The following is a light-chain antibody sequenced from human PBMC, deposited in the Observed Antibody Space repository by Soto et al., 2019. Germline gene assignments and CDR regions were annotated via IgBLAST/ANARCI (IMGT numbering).Light chain of an antibody. V-gene: IGKV3-15*01. Sequence: EIVMTQSPATLSVSPGERATLSCRTSQSIGSNLGWYQQKPGQAPRLLIYAASTRATGIPARFSGSGSVTEFTLTISSLQSEDSAVYYCQQYHDWSLITFGQGTRLEMK. CDR3: QQYHDWSLIT. CDR2: AAS. J-gene: IGKJ5*01. CDR1: QSIGSN.